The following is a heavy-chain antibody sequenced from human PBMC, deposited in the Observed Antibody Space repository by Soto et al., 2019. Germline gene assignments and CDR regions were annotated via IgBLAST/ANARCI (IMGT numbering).Heavy chain of an antibody. J-gene: IGHJ6*03. CDR3: ARGGISHWAYFYYMDV. Sequence: SETLSLTCTVPGGSISSGDYYWSWIRQPPGKGLEWIGYINYSGSTYYNPSLKSRVTMSVDTSKNQFSLTLNSVTAADTATYYCARGGISHWAYFYYMDVWDRGTTVTVSS. D-gene: IGHD2-21*01. CDR1: GGSISSGDYY. V-gene: IGHV4-30-4*01. CDR2: INYSGST.